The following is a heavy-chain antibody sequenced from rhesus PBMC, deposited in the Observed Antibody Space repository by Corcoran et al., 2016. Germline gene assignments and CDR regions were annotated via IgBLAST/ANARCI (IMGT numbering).Heavy chain of an antibody. J-gene: IGHJ4*01. CDR3: ARHSTATFDY. Sequence: QVQLQESGPGLVKPSETLSLTCAVSGGSISSRNWWSWIRQSPGKGLEWIGYIYGGGGDITYNPSLKSLVTISTDTSKNQFSLKLSSVTAADAALYYCARHSTATFDYWGQGVLVTVSS. D-gene: IGHD2-27*01. CDR1: GGSISSRNW. V-gene: IGHV4-65*01. CDR2: IYGGGGDI.